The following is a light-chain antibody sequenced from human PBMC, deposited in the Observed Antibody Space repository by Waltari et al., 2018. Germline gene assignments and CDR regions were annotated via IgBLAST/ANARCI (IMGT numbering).Light chain of an antibody. CDR3: QQSFTFPYT. V-gene: IGKV1-39*01. CDR2: GAT. Sequence: VQMTQSPSSVSAPVCDVVTMTSRTSHSICTSVHWYHQPPCQAPQLIISGATVLHTGVPPRFGGSGSGTDFTLTIASLQPEDFGTFFCQQSFTFPYTFGPGTKLEI. CDR1: HSICTS. J-gene: IGKJ2*01.